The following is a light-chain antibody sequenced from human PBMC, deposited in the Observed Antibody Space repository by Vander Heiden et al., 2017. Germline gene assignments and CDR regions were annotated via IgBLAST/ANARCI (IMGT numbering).Light chain of an antibody. Sequence: QSPLTQPASVSGSPGPSITISCTGTSSDVGGFNFVSWYQQHPGKAPKLMISDVSNRPSGVSDRFSGSKSGNTASLTISGLQAEDEADYFCSSYTSTNTFYVFGTGTKVTVL. CDR2: DVS. CDR1: SSDVGGFNF. CDR3: SSYTSTNTFYV. J-gene: IGLJ1*01. V-gene: IGLV2-14*03.